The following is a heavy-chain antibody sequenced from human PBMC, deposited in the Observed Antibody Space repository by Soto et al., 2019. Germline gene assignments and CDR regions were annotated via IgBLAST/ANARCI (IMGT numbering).Heavy chain of an antibody. V-gene: IGHV2-5*02. J-gene: IGHJ6*02. Sequence: QITLKESGPTLVKPTQTLTLTCTFSGFSLSTSGVGVAWIRQPPGKALEWLALIYWDYDKRYRPSLESRLTITKDTPKHQVVLTMTNMDSVDTATYYCAYLPCSGGSCYWFSFSGMDVWGQGTTVTVSS. CDR2: IYWDYDK. CDR3: AYLPCSGGSCYWFSFSGMDV. CDR1: GFSLSTSGVG. D-gene: IGHD2-15*01.